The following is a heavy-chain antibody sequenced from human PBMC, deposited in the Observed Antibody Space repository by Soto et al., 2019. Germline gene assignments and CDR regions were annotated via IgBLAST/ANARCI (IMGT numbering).Heavy chain of an antibody. J-gene: IGHJ6*03. D-gene: IGHD4-4*01. CDR2: IYYSGST. CDR1: GGSISSYY. Sequence: LSLTCTVSGGSISSYYWSWIRQPPGKGLEWIGYIYYSGSTNYNPSLKSRVTISVDTSKNQFSLKLSSVTAADTAVYYCARDTPMTTVTTLPSYYYYYMDVWGKGTTVTVSS. V-gene: IGHV4-59*01. CDR3: ARDTPMTTVTTLPSYYYYYMDV.